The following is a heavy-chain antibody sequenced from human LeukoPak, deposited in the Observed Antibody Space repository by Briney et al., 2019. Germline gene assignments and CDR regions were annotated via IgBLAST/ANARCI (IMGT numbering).Heavy chain of an antibody. J-gene: IGHJ4*02. V-gene: IGHV3-21*04. CDR3: ARDLMGIAYRGAFYY. CDR1: GFTFSRNS. Sequence: PGGSLRLSCAVSGFTFSRNSMNWVRQAPGKGLEWVSSISTSSSYIYYADSVKGRFTISRDNAKNSLYLQMNSLRAEDTAVYYCARDLMGIAYRGAFYYWGQGTLVTVSS. D-gene: IGHD6-13*01. CDR2: ISTSSSYI.